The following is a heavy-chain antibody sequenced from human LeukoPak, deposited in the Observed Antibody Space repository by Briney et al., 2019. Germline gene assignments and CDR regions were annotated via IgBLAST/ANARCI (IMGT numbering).Heavy chain of an antibody. V-gene: IGHV4-34*01. CDR3: ARGGQLWLRY. J-gene: IGHJ4*02. Sequence: LSETLSLTCAVYGGSFSGYYWSWIRQPPGKGLEWIGEINHSGSTNYNPSLKSRVTISVDTSKNQFSLKLSSVTAADTAVYYCARGGQLWLRYWGQGTLVTVSS. CDR2: INHSGST. CDR1: GGSFSGYY. D-gene: IGHD5-18*01.